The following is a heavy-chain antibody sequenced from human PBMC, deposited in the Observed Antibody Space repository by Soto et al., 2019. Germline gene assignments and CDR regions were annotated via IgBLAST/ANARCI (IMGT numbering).Heavy chain of an antibody. CDR1: GYSFTSYW. Sequence: GESLKISCKGSGYSFTSYWISWVRQMPGKGLEWMGRIDPSDSYTNYSPSFQGHVTISADKSISTAYLQWSSLKASDTAMYHCARHYFDFWSGYPPMDVWRQRTTVTVSS. CDR2: IDPSDSYT. J-gene: IGHJ6*02. CDR3: ARHYFDFWSGYPPMDV. V-gene: IGHV5-10-1*01. D-gene: IGHD3-3*01.